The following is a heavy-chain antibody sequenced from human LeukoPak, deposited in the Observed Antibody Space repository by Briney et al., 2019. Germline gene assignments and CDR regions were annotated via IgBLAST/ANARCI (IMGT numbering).Heavy chain of an antibody. D-gene: IGHD4-17*01. CDR2: IWYDGSNK. V-gene: IGHV3-33*01. CDR1: GFTFSSYG. J-gene: IGHJ4*02. CDR3: ARTDYGDYTTFDY. Sequence: GGSLRLSCAASGFTFSSYGMHWVRQAPGKGLEWVAVIWYDGSNKYYADSVKGRFTISGDNSKNTLYLQMNSLRAEDTAVYYCARTDYGDYTTFDYWGQGTLVTVSS.